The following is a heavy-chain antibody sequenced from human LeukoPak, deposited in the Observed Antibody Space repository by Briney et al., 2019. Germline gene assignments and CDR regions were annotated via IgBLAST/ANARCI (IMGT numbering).Heavy chain of an antibody. D-gene: IGHD3-3*01. CDR1: GGSISSSSYY. CDR3: ARGSYYDFWSGLNGGHWFDP. V-gene: IGHV4-39*07. J-gene: IGHJ5*02. CDR2: IYYSAST. Sequence: SETLSLTCTVSGGSISSSSYYWGWIRQPPGKGLECMGIIYYSASTYYNPSLKSPASISVDTSTNRFSLRLASVTTTRTAVAFCARGSYYDFWSGLNGGHWFDPWGQGTLVTVSS.